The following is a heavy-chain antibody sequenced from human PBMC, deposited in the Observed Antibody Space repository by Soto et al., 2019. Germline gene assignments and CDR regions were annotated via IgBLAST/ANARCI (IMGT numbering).Heavy chain of an antibody. V-gene: IGHV4-34*01. CDR3: ASLRATSFGLMVYYYGMDV. CDR2: INHSGST. CDR1: GGSFSGYY. J-gene: IGHJ6*02. Sequence: SETLSLTCAVYGGSFSGYYWSWIRQPPGKGLEWIGEINHSGSTNYNPSLKSRVTISVDTSKNQFSLKLSSVTAADTAVYYCASLRATSFGLMVYYYGMDVWGQGTTVTVSS. D-gene: IGHD3-3*01.